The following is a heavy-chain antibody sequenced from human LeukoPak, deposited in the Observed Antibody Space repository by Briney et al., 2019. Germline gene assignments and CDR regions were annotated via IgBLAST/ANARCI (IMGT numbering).Heavy chain of an antibody. Sequence: GGSLRLSCAASGFTFHDYAMHWVRQGPEKGLEWVSGTSWNGGVIGYADSVMGRFTVSRDNAKSSLFLQMNSLRPEDTALYYCTKSDCSSTSCHTSDHWGQGTLVTVSS. D-gene: IGHD2-2*02. CDR3: TKSDCSSTSCHTSDH. CDR1: GFTFHDYA. V-gene: IGHV3-9*01. CDR2: TSWNGGVI. J-gene: IGHJ4*02.